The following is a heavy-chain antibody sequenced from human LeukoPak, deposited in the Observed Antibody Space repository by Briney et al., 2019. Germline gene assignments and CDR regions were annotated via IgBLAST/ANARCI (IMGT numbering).Heavy chain of an antibody. CDR2: IRNDGSNK. CDR3: AKIEVSATLDY. J-gene: IGHJ4*02. CDR1: GFNFRTYG. V-gene: IGHV3-30*02. Sequence: PGGALKPSCAAFGFNFRTYGPPRGRQAPGKGLEWVAFIRNDGSNKYYADSVKGRFTISRDNSRNTLSLQMNSLRVEDTAVYYCAKIEVSATLDYWGQGTLVTVSS. D-gene: IGHD5/OR15-5a*01.